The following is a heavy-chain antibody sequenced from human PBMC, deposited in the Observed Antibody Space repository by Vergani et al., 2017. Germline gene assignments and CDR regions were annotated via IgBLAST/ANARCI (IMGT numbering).Heavy chain of an antibody. CDR3: AHTLAPFDP. J-gene: IGHJ5*02. D-gene: IGHD2-2*02. CDR1: GGTFSSYA. V-gene: IGHV1-69*04. Sequence: QVQLVQSGAEVKKPGSSVKVSCKASGGTFSSYAISWVRQAPGQGLEWMGRIIPILGIANYAQKFQGRVTMTADKSKSTAYMDLSSLRAEDTAVYYCAHTLAPFDPWGQGTLVTVSS. CDR2: IIPILGIA.